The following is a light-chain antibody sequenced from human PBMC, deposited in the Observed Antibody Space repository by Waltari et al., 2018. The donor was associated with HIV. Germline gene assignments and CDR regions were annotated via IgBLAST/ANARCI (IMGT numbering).Light chain of an antibody. CDR3: MQSLQLRT. V-gene: IGKV2D-29*01. J-gene: IGKJ1*01. Sequence: DIVTIQPPLSLSVTPGQPASISCTSTQSLLHSDGKTYLYWYLQKAGQPPQILIYEMSNRFSGVPDRFSGSGSGTDFTLKISRVEAEDVGVYCCMQSLQLRTFGQGTKVEIK. CDR2: EMS. CDR1: QSLLHSDGKTY.